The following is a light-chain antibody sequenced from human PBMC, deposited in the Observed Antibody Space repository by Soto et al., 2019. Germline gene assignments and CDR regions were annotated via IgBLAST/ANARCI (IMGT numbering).Light chain of an antibody. Sequence: DIQVTQSPSTLSASVGDRVTITCRASQSISSWLAWYQQKPGKAPKLLIYKASSLESGVPSRFSGSGSGTEFTLTISSLQPDDFATYYCQHSGTFGQGTKVDIK. J-gene: IGKJ1*01. CDR1: QSISSW. V-gene: IGKV1-5*03. CDR2: KAS. CDR3: QHSGT.